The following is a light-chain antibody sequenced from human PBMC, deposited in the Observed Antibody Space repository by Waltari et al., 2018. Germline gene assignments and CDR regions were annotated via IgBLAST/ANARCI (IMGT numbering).Light chain of an antibody. CDR1: QSVSSN. CDR2: GAS. Sequence: EIVMTQSPATLSVSPGERATLSCRASQSVSSNLAWYQQKPGQAPRLLIYGASTRATGIPARFSGSGSGTEFTLTISSLQSEDFAVYYCQQYNNWPPGAVYTFGQGTKLEIK. V-gene: IGKV3-15*01. CDR3: QQYNNWPPGAVYT. J-gene: IGKJ2*01.